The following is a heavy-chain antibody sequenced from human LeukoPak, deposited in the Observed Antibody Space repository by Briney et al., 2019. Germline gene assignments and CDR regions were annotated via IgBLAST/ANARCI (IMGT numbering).Heavy chain of an antibody. D-gene: IGHD3-16*01. CDR2: IYYSGST. V-gene: IGHV4-31*03. CDR3: ARVLYDYALDY. Sequence: SETLSLTCTVSGGSISSGGYYWSWIRQHPGKGLEWIGYIYYSGSTYYNPSLKSRVTISVDTSKSQFSLKLSSVTAADTAVYYCARVLYDYALDYWGQGTLVTVSS. CDR1: GGSISSGGYY. J-gene: IGHJ4*02.